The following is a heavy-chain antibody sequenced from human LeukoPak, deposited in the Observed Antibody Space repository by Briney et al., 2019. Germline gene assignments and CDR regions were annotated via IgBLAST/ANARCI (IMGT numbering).Heavy chain of an antibody. D-gene: IGHD4-17*01. CDR3: ARDPGDYVGNDAFDI. CDR1: GFTFSSYW. J-gene: IGHJ3*02. CDR2: IKQDGSEK. V-gene: IGHV3-7*01. Sequence: GGSLRLSCAASGFTFSSYWMSWVRQAPGKGLEWVANIKQDGSEKYYVDSVKGRFTVSRDNSKNTVYLQMNSLRAEDTAVYYCARDPGDYVGNDAFDIWGQGTMVTVSS.